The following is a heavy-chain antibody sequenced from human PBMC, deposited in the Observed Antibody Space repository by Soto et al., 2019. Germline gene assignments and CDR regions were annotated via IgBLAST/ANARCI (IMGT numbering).Heavy chain of an antibody. CDR2: ISGSGGST. J-gene: IGHJ4*02. CDR1: GFTFSNYA. CDR3: AIVEQEYYDSSGYLPL. V-gene: IGHV3-23*01. Sequence: GGSLRLSCAASGFTFSNYAMSWVRQAPGKGLEWVSAISGSGGSTYYADSVKGRFTISRDNSKNTLYLQMNSLSADDTAIYDGAIVEQEYYDSSGYLPLWGQGTLVTVSS. D-gene: IGHD3-22*01.